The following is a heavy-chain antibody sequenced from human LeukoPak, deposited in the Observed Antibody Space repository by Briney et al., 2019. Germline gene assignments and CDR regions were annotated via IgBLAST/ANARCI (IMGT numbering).Heavy chain of an antibody. CDR2: INTDGSST. J-gene: IGHJ4*02. CDR1: GFTFSNNY. D-gene: IGHD3-16*01. Sequence: GGSLRLSCAASGFTFSNNYMHWVRQAPGKGLVWVSRINTDGSSTNYADSVKGRFTISRDNAKNTLYPQMNSLRAEDTAVYYCARGYSYAHDYWGQGTLVTVSS. V-gene: IGHV3-74*01. CDR3: ARGYSYAHDY.